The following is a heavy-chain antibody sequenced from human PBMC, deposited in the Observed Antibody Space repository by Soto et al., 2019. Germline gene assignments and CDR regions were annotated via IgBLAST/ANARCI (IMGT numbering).Heavy chain of an antibody. Sequence: PGGSLRLSCAASGFTFSSYGMHWVRQAPGKGLEWVAVIWYDGSNKYYADSVKGRFTISRDNSKNTLYLQMNSLRAEDTAVYYRARDTAPGYYFDYWGQGTLVTVSS. CDR1: GFTFSSYG. J-gene: IGHJ4*02. CDR3: ARDTAPGYYFDY. V-gene: IGHV3-33*01. D-gene: IGHD3-22*01. CDR2: IWYDGSNK.